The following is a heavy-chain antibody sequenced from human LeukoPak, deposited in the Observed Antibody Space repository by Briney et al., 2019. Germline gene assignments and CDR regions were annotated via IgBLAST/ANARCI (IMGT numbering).Heavy chain of an antibody. V-gene: IGHV1-8*01. D-gene: IGHD1-26*01. J-gene: IGHJ6*03. Sequence: ASVKVSCKASGYTFTSYDINWVRQATGQGLEWMGWMNPNSGNTGYAQKFQGRVTMTRNTSISTAYTELSSLRSEDTAVYYCARGPAEWELRYYYYYYMDVWGKGTTVTVSS. CDR1: GYTFTSYD. CDR2: MNPNSGNT. CDR3: ARGPAEWELRYYYYYYMDV.